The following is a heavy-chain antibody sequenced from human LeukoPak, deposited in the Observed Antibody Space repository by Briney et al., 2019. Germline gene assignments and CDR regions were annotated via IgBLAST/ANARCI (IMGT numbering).Heavy chain of an antibody. Sequence: SETLSLTCTVSRGSVSGYSWSWIRQSPGGGLEWIGYIYYSGDTAYNPSLRSRVTLSVDTSKNQFSLQLRSVTTADTAVYYCVRGPYGASISKWFDPWGQGTQVIVSP. D-gene: IGHD4/OR15-4a*01. V-gene: IGHV4-59*02. CDR3: VRGPYGASISKWFDP. J-gene: IGHJ5*02. CDR1: RGSVSGYS. CDR2: IYYSGDT.